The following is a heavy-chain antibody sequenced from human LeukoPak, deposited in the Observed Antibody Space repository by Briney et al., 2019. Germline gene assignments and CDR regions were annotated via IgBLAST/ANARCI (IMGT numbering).Heavy chain of an antibody. CDR3: AREIGSYGNFDY. Sequence: PSETLSLTCTVSGGSISSGGYYWSWIRQHPGKGLEWIGYIYYSGSTYYYPSLKSRVTISVDTSKNQFSLKLSSVTAADTAVYYCAREIGSYGNFDYWGQGTLVTVSS. CDR2: IYYSGST. J-gene: IGHJ4*02. V-gene: IGHV4-31*03. CDR1: GGSISSGGYY. D-gene: IGHD5-18*01.